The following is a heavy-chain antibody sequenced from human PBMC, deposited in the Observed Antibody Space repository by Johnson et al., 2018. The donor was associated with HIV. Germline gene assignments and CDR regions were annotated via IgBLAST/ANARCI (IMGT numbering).Heavy chain of an antibody. CDR1: GFTFSDFY. Sequence: QVQLVESGGGLVKPGGSLRLSCAASGFTFSDFYMSWIRQAPGKGLEWVSYIRTSGSTIYYADSVKGRFTMSRDNAKKSLYLQRNSLRAEATAVYYCGRERRGWYRHDAFDIWGQGTMVTVSS. V-gene: IGHV3-11*04. CDR3: GRERRGWYRHDAFDI. J-gene: IGHJ3*02. D-gene: IGHD6-19*01. CDR2: IRTSGSTI.